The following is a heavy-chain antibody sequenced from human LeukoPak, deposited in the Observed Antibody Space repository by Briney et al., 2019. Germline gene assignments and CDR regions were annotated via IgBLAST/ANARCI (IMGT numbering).Heavy chain of an antibody. Sequence: PGGSLRLSCAASGFTFSSYAMSWVRQAPGKGLEWVSAISGSGGSTYYADSVKGRFTISRDNSKNTLYLQMNSLRAEDTAVYYCAKTRWDCGDYAGPLGSEFDYWGQGTLVTVSS. V-gene: IGHV3-23*01. CDR2: ISGSGGST. CDR1: GFTFSSYA. D-gene: IGHD4-17*01. J-gene: IGHJ4*02. CDR3: AKTRWDCGDYAGPLGSEFDY.